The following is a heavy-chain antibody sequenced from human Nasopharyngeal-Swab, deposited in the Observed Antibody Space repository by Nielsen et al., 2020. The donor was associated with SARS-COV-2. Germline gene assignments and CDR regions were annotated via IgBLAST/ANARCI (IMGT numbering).Heavy chain of an antibody. J-gene: IGHJ6*02. CDR3: AKDRDSGDDSGEYYHYYGMDV. Sequence: GGSLRLSCAASGFTFSNYAMNWVRQAPGRGLEWVSGISGGDDSTKYADSVKGRFTISRDNSKNTLDLQMNSLRAEDTAIYYCAKDRDSGDDSGEYYHYYGMDVWGQETTVTVSS. CDR2: ISGGDDST. D-gene: IGHD5-12*01. V-gene: IGHV3-23*01. CDR1: GFTFSNYA.